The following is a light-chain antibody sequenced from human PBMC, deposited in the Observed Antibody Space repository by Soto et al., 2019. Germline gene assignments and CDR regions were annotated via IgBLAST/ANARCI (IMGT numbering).Light chain of an antibody. V-gene: IGLV2-23*02. CDR2: EVS. Sequence: QSVLTQPASVSGSPGQSITISCTGTSSDVGSYNLVSWYQQHPCKAPKLMIYEVSKRPSGVSNRFSGSKSGNTASLTISGLQGEDEADYYCCSYAGSSTYVVFGGGTKLTVL. CDR1: SSDVGSYNL. J-gene: IGLJ2*01. CDR3: CSYAGSSTYVV.